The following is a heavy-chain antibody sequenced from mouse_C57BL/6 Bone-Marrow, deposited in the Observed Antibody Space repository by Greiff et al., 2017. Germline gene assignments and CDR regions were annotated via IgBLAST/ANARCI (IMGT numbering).Heavy chain of an antibody. CDR3: APLSLDV. Sequence: VKLVESGPELVKPGASVKLSCKASGYTFTSYDINWVKQRPGQGLEWIGWIYPRDGSTKYNEKFKGKATLTVDTSSSTAYMELHSLTSEDSAVYFCAPLSLDVWGTGTTVTVAS. CDR1: GYTFTSYD. J-gene: IGHJ1*03. CDR2: IYPRDGST. V-gene: IGHV1-85*01.